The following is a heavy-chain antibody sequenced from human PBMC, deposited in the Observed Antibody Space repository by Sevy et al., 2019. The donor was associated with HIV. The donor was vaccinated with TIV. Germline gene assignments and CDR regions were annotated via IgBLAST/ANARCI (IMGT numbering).Heavy chain of an antibody. Sequence: GGSLRLSCAASGFTFSSYAMHWVRQAPGKGLEWVAVISYDGSNKYYAHSVKGRFTISRDNSKNTLYLQMNSLRAEDTAVYYCARVDSSGYYYTEYFQHWGQGTLVTVSS. CDR2: ISYDGSNK. D-gene: IGHD3-22*01. J-gene: IGHJ1*01. CDR3: ARVDSSGYYYTEYFQH. CDR1: GFTFSSYA. V-gene: IGHV3-30-3*01.